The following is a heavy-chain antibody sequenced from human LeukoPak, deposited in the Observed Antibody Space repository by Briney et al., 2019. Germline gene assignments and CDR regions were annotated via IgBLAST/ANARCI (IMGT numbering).Heavy chain of an antibody. CDR1: GYTFPNYY. CDR3: ARDAPGYCTTTSCYPHD. CDR2: INPNSGAT. D-gene: IGHD2-2*01. J-gene: IGHJ4*02. V-gene: IGHV1-2*02. Sequence: GASVKVSCKASGYTFPNYYVYWVRQAAGHGLEWMGWINPNSGATNYAQKFQGRFTMTRDTSISTAYMELNKLRSDDTAVYYCARDAPGYCTTTSCYPHDWGQGTLVTVSS.